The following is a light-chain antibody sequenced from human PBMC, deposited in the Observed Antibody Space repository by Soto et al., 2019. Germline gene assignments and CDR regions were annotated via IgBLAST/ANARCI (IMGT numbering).Light chain of an antibody. CDR3: QHYYSGPLT. Sequence: DIVMTQSPDSLAVSLGERATINCKSTQSVFYSFKNKNYLAWYQQKPGQPPKLLIYWASTRESGVPDRFSGSGSVTDFTLTISSLQAEDVAVYYCQHYYSGPLTFGQGTKVEIK. J-gene: IGKJ1*01. CDR2: WAS. CDR1: QSVFYSFKNKNY. V-gene: IGKV4-1*01.